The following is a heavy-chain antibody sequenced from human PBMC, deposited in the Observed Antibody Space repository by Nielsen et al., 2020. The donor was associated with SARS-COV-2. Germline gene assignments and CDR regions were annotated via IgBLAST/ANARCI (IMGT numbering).Heavy chain of an antibody. Sequence: ASVQVSCKASGYTFTSYDINWVRQATGQGLEWMGWMNPNSGNTGYAQKFQGRVTMTRNTSISTAYMELSSLRSEDTAVYYCARVPDTAMAMIDYWGQGTLVTVSS. J-gene: IGHJ4*02. CDR3: ARVPDTAMAMIDY. CDR2: MNPNSGNT. V-gene: IGHV1-8*01. CDR1: GYTFTSYD. D-gene: IGHD5-18*01.